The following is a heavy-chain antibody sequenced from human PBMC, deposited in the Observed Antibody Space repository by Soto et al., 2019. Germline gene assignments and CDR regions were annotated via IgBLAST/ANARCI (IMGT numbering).Heavy chain of an antibody. D-gene: IGHD2-15*01. CDR1: GFSLSTSGVG. Sequence: QITLKESGPTLVKPTQTLTLTCTFSGFSLSTSGVGVGWIRQPPGKALEWLALIYWDDDKRYSPSLKSRLTITKDTSKNQVVLTMTNMDPVDTATYYCAHRLGEDTVVTHAFDIWGQGTMVTVSS. CDR2: IYWDDDK. V-gene: IGHV2-5*02. CDR3: AHRLGEDTVVTHAFDI. J-gene: IGHJ3*02.